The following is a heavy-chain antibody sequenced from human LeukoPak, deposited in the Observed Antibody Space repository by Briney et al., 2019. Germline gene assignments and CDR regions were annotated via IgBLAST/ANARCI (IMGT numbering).Heavy chain of an antibody. V-gene: IGHV4-59*01. Sequence: SETLSLTCTVSGGSISSYYWSWIRQPPGKGLEWIGYIYYSGSTNYNPSLKSRVTISVDTSKNQFSLKLSSVTAADTAVYYCARGEIAAYYFDYWGQGTLVTVSS. CDR3: ARGEIAAYYFDY. J-gene: IGHJ4*02. D-gene: IGHD6-13*01. CDR1: GGSISSYY. CDR2: IYYSGST.